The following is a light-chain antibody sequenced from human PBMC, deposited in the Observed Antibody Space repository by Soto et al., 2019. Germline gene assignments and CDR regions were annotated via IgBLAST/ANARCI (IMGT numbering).Light chain of an antibody. V-gene: IGLV2-11*01. CDR3: RSYAGSNTGV. CDR1: NSDVGAYDY. Sequence: QSALTQPRSVSGSPGQSVIISCTGTNSDVGAYDYVSWYQQHPGKAPKLIIYDVTKRPSGVPDRFSASKSGNTASLTISGLQAEDEADYYCRSYAGSNTGVFGGGTKLTVL. J-gene: IGLJ3*02. CDR2: DVT.